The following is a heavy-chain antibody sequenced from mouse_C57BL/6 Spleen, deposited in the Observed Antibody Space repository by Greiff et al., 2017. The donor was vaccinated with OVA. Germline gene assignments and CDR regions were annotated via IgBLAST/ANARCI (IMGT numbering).Heavy chain of an antibody. CDR2: IYPSDSET. V-gene: IGHV1-61*01. Sequence: VQLQQPGAELVRPGSSVKLSCKASGYTFTSYWMDWVKQRPGQGLEWIGNIYPSDSETHYNQKFKDKATLTVDKSSSTAYMQLSSLTSEDSAVYYCARGGYYGNYAYYAMDYWGQGTSVTVSS. J-gene: IGHJ4*01. D-gene: IGHD2-1*01. CDR1: GYTFTSYW. CDR3: ARGGYYGNYAYYAMDY.